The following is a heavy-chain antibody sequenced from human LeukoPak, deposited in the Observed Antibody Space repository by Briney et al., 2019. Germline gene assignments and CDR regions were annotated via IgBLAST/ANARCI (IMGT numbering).Heavy chain of an antibody. CDR1: GFTFDDYA. CDR2: ISWNSGSI. CDR3: AKDASLRSGYNWRYFDY. Sequence: AGGSLRLSCAASGFTFDDYAMHWVRQAPGKGREWVSGISWNSGSIGYADSVKGRFTISRDNAKNSLYLQMNSLRAEDTALYYCAKDASLRSGYNWRYFDYWGQGTLVTVSS. V-gene: IGHV3-9*01. J-gene: IGHJ4*02. D-gene: IGHD5-24*01.